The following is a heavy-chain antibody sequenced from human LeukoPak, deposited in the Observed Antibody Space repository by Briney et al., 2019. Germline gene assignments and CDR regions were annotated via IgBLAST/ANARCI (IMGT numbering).Heavy chain of an antibody. CDR2: IYYSGST. CDR1: GDSIGSYY. CDR3: ARAVEYYYDSRGYYSYYFDY. J-gene: IGHJ4*02. D-gene: IGHD3-22*01. V-gene: IGHV4-59*01. Sequence: SETLSLTCSVSGDSIGSYYWTWIRQPPGKGLEWVGYIYYSGSTNYNPSLKSRVTISVDTSKNQFSLKLYSVTAADTAVYYCARAVEYYYDSRGYYSYYFDYWGQGTLVTVSS.